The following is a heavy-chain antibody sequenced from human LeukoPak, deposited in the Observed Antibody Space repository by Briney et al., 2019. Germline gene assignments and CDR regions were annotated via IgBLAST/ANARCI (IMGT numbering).Heavy chain of an antibody. V-gene: IGHV4-34*01. CDR1: GGSFSGYY. CDR2: INHRGST. Sequence: SEALSLTCAVYGGSFSGYYWNWIRQPPGRGLEWIGEINHRGSTTYNPSLESRVTISVDTSKNQFSLNLSSVTAADTAVYYCARHDAIISMIVGERPFEIWGQGTLVTVSS. D-gene: IGHD3-22*01. CDR3: ARHDAIISMIVGERPFEI. J-gene: IGHJ3*02.